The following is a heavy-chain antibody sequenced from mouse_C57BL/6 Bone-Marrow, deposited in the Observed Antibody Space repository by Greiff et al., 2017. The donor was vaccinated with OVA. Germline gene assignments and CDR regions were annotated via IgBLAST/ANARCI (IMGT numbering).Heavy chain of an antibody. J-gene: IGHJ3*01. V-gene: IGHV14-4*01. D-gene: IGHD2-5*01. CDR1: GFNIKDDY. Sequence: VQLQQSGAELVRPGASVKLSCTASGFNIKDDYMHWVKQRPEQGLEWIGWIDPENGDTEYASKFQGKATKTADTSSNTAYLQLSSLTSEDTAVYYCTCYYSNYGGFAYWGQGTLVTVSA. CDR3: TCYYSNYGGFAY. CDR2: IDPENGDT.